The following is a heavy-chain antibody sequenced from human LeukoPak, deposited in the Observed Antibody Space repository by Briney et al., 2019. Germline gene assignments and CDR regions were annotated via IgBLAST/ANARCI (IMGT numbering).Heavy chain of an antibody. J-gene: IGHJ4*02. CDR2: ISGSGGST. CDR3: AKVHYYDSSGYSS. D-gene: IGHD3-22*01. CDR1: GFTFSSYG. Sequence: GGTLRLSCAASGFTFSSYGMSWVRQAPGKGLEWVSAISGSGGSTYYADSVKGRFTISRDNSKNTLYLQMNSLRAEDTAVYYCAKVHYYDSSGYSSWGQGTLVTVSS. V-gene: IGHV3-23*01.